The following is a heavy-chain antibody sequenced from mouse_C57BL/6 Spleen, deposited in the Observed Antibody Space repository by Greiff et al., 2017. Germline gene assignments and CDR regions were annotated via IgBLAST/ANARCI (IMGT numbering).Heavy chain of an antibody. V-gene: IGHV5-6*01. Sequence: EVKVVESGGDLVKPGGSLKLSCAASGFTFSSYGMSWVRQTPDKRLEWVATISSGGSYTYYPDSVKGRFTISRDNAKNTLYLQMSSLKSEDTAMYYCARAYYSNYGFDYWGQGTTLTFSS. CDR3: ARAYYSNYGFDY. CDR1: GFTFSSYG. J-gene: IGHJ2*01. CDR2: ISSGGSYT. D-gene: IGHD2-5*01.